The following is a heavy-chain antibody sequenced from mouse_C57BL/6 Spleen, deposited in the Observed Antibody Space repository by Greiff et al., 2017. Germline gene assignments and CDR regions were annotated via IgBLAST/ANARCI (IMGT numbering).Heavy chain of an antibody. CDR2: LNPYNGGT. D-gene: IGHD2-13*01. J-gene: IGHJ2*03. Sequence: VQLKQSGPVLVKPGASVKMSCKASGYTFTDYYMNWVKQSHGKSLEWIGVLNPYNGGTSYNQKFKGKATLTVDKSSSTAYMELNSLTSEECAGDYCARGDWGREYWGQGTRLTVAS. CDR3: ARGDWGREY. V-gene: IGHV1-19*01. CDR1: GYTFTDYY.